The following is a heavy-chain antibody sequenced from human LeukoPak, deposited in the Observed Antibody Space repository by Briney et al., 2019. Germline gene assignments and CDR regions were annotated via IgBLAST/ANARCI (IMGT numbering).Heavy chain of an antibody. CDR3: ARVTGSHPYYFDL. CDR2: IYYTGST. J-gene: IGHJ4*02. V-gene: IGHV4-61*05. CDR1: GGSISSSSYY. Sequence: PSETLSLTCTVSGGSISSSSYYWGWIRQPPGKGLEWIGYIYYTGSTTYNPSLRSRVTISVDTSKTQFSLKLNSVTAADTAVYYCARVTGSHPYYFDLWGQGTLVTVSS. D-gene: IGHD1-26*01.